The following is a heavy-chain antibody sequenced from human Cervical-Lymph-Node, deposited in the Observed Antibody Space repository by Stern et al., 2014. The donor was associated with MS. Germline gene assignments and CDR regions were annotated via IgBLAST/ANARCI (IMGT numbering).Heavy chain of an antibody. CDR3: ASNNYGYFDY. CDR2: IYSGGNT. CDR1: EFTVSSNY. J-gene: IGHJ4*02. V-gene: IGHV3-53*01. Sequence: EMQLVESGGGLIQPGGSLRLSCAASEFTVSSNYMSWVRQAPGQGLEWVSVIYSGGNTYYADSVKGRFTISRDNSKNTLYLQMNSLRAEDTAVYYCASNNYGYFDYWGQGTLVTVSS. D-gene: IGHD3-16*01.